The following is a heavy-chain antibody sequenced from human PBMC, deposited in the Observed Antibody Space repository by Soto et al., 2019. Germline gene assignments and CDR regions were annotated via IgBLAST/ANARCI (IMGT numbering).Heavy chain of an antibody. CDR2: VYYSGYT. Sequence: GTLSLTCTVSGGSISSFHWSWIRQPPGRGLEWIGYVYYSGYTNYNPSLKGRVAMSIDTSKSRFSLRLNSVTAADTAVYYCARLTYYDSTGRFDYWGQGIQVTVSS. D-gene: IGHD3-22*01. V-gene: IGHV4-59*01. J-gene: IGHJ4*02. CDR3: ARLTYYDSTGRFDY. CDR1: GGSISSFH.